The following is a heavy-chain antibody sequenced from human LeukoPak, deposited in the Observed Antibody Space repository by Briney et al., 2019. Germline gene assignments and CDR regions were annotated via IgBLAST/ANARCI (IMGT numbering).Heavy chain of an antibody. J-gene: IGHJ6*03. CDR1: GGSFSSSDYY. CDR2: IYYSGST. Sequence: SETLSLTCTVSGGSFSSSDYYWGWIRQPPGKGLEWIGSIYYSGSTYYNPSLKSRVTISVDTSKNQFSLKLSSVTAADTAVYYCARDTAMPHRGYYYYYMDVWGKGTTVTVSS. D-gene: IGHD5-18*01. V-gene: IGHV4-39*07. CDR3: ARDTAMPHRGYYYYYMDV.